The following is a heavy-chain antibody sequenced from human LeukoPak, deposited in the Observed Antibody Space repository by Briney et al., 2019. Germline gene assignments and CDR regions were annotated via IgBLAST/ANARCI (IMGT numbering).Heavy chain of an antibody. CDR1: GGSFSGYY. CDR3: ARGLGLVVPAHGMDV. V-gene: IGHV4-34*01. Sequence: PSETLSLTCAVYGGSFSGYYWSWLRQPPGKGLEWFGEINHSGSANYNPSLKSRVTISVDTSKNQFSLKLSSVTAADTAVYYCARGLGLVVPAHGMDVWGKGTTVTVSS. CDR2: INHSGSA. J-gene: IGHJ6*04. D-gene: IGHD2-2*01.